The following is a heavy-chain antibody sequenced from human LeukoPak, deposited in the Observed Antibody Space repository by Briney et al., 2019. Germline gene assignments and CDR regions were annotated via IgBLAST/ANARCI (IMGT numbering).Heavy chain of an antibody. Sequence: PSETLSLTCAVYGGSFSGYYWSWIRQPPGKGLEWIGYIYYSGSTNYNPSLKSRVTISVDTSKNQFSLKLSSVTAADTAVYYCAREKEGGYPNAFDIWGQGTMVTVSS. D-gene: IGHD3-22*01. CDR3: AREKEGGYPNAFDI. CDR1: GGSFSGYY. CDR2: IYYSGST. V-gene: IGHV4-59*01. J-gene: IGHJ3*02.